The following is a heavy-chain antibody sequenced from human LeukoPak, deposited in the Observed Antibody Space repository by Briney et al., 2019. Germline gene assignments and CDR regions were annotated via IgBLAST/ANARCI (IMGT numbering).Heavy chain of an antibody. Sequence: GGSLXLSCAASGFTFSSYAMHWVRQAPGKGLEXVAVISYDGSNKYYADSVKGRFTISRDNSKNTLYLQMNSLRAEDTAVYYCAKDLGEAVAHDYWGQGTLVTVSS. CDR2: ISYDGSNK. CDR3: AKDLGEAVAHDY. D-gene: IGHD6-19*01. J-gene: IGHJ4*02. CDR1: GFTFSSYA. V-gene: IGHV3-30*04.